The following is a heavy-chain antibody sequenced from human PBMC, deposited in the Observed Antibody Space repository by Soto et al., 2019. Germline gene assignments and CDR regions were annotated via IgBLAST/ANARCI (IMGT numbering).Heavy chain of an antibody. CDR3: ARAPLRITIFGVVIKEGNWFDP. V-gene: IGHV4-34*01. CDR1: GGSFSGYY. D-gene: IGHD3-3*01. J-gene: IGHJ5*02. CDR2: INHSGST. Sequence: SETLSLTCAVYGGSFSGYYWSWIRQPPGKGLEWIGEINHSGSTNYNPSLKSRVTISVDTSKNQFSLKLSSVTAADTAVYYCARAPLRITIFGVVIKEGNWFDPWGQGTLVTVSS.